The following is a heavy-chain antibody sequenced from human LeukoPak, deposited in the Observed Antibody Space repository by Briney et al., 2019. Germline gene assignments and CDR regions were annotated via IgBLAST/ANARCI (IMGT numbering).Heavy chain of an antibody. V-gene: IGHV4-61*08. J-gene: IGHJ3*02. Sequence: SQTLSLTCTVSGGSISSGDYYWSWIRQPPGKGLEWIGYIYYSGSTNYNPSLKSRVTISVDTSKNQFSLRLSSVTAADTAVYYCATDSSGYLGAFDIWGQGTMVTVSS. CDR2: IYYSGST. CDR1: GGSISSGDYY. CDR3: ATDSSGYLGAFDI. D-gene: IGHD3-22*01.